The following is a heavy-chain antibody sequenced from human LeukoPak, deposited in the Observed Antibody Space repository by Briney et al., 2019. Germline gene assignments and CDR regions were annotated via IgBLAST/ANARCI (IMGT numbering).Heavy chain of an antibody. CDR1: GFRFDSFY. D-gene: IGHD3-22*01. J-gene: IGHJ4*02. V-gene: IGHV3-11*04. CDR2: ISASGAVP. Sequence: GGSLRLSCAASGFRFDSFYMGWIRQVPGKGLDYIALISASGAVPYYAESVKGRFTISRDNAKNSVPLQMNSLSADDTAVYYCARSLIVASEDYWGQGTLVTVSS. CDR3: ARSLIVASEDY.